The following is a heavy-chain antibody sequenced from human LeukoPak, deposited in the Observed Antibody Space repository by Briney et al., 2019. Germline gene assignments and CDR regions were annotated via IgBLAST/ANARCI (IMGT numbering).Heavy chain of an antibody. CDR3: ARYHSGSYFSYYYYMDV. CDR1: EYTFTGYY. Sequence: ASVKVSCKTSEYTFTGYYMHWVRQAPGQGLEWMGWINPNSGGTNYAQKFQGRVTMTRDTSISTAYMELSRLRSDDTAVYYCARYHSGSYFSYYYYMDVWGKGTTVTVSS. CDR2: INPNSGGT. J-gene: IGHJ6*03. D-gene: IGHD1-26*01. V-gene: IGHV1-2*02.